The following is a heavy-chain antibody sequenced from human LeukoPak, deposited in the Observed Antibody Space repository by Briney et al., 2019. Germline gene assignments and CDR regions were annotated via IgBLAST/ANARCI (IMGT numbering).Heavy chain of an antibody. CDR1: GGSISSYY. D-gene: IGHD6-19*01. V-gene: IGHV4-59*01. Sequence: SETLSLTCTVSGGSISSYYWSWIRQPPGKGLEWIGYIYYSGSTNYNPSLKSRVTISVDTSKNQFSLKLSSVTAADTAVYYCARDRGQWPLDYWGQGTLVTVSS. CDR2: IYYSGST. J-gene: IGHJ4*02. CDR3: ARDRGQWPLDY.